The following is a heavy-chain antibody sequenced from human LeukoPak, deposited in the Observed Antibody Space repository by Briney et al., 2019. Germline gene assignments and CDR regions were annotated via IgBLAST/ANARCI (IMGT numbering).Heavy chain of an antibody. D-gene: IGHD3-9*01. CDR1: GGSISSYY. V-gene: IGHV4-59*01. CDR3: ARSKDILTGYCFDY. CDR2: IYYSGST. J-gene: IGHJ4*02. Sequence: SETLSLTCTISGGSISSYYWSWIRQPPGKGLEWIGYIYYSGSTNYNPSLKSRVTISVDTSKNQFSLKLSSVTAADTAVYYCARSKDILTGYCFDYWGQGTLVTVSS.